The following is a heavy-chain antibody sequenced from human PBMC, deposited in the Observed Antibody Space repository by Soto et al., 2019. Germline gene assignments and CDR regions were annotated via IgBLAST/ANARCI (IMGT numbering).Heavy chain of an antibody. CDR3: ATQGGYYDSSGYRF. CDR2: IYHSGTT. D-gene: IGHD3-22*01. V-gene: IGHV4-38-2*01. J-gene: IGHJ4*02. Sequence: LSLTCVVSTYSISSGYYWGWIRQSPGKGLEWIGTIYHSGTTYYNPSLKSRVTISVDTSKNQFSLKLSSVTAADTAVYYCATQGGYYDSSGYRFWGQGTLVTVSS. CDR1: TYSISSGYY.